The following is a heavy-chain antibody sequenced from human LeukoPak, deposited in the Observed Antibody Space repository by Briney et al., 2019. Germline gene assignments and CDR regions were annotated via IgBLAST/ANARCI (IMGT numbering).Heavy chain of an antibody. CDR1: GGSVSSDSYY. CDR2: IYYSGST. CDR3: ARDDPGVGIDY. V-gene: IGHV4-61*01. Sequence: SETLSLTCTVSGGSVSSDSYYWTWIRQPPGKRPEWIGYIYYSGSTKYNPSLKSRITMSVDASKNQFSLNLSSVTAADTAVYYCARDDPGVGIDYWGQGTLVTVSS. J-gene: IGHJ4*02. D-gene: IGHD3-10*01.